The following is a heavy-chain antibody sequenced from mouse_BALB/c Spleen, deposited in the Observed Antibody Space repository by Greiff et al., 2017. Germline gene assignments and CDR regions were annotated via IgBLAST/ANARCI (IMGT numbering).Heavy chain of an antibody. V-gene: IGHV3-6*02. CDR2: ISYDGSN. CDR3: AREGNYLFMDY. Sequence: VQLKQSGPGLVKPSQSLYLTCSVTGYSIPSGYYWNWIRQFPGNKLEWMGYISYDGSNNYNPSLKNRISITRDTSKNQFFLKLNTVTTEDTATYYCAREGNYLFMDYWGQGTSVTVSS. J-gene: IGHJ4*01. D-gene: IGHD2-1*01. CDR1: GYSIPSGYY.